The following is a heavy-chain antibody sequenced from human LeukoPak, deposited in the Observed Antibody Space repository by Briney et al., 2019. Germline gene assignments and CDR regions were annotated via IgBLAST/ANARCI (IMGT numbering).Heavy chain of an antibody. V-gene: IGHV1-69*13. J-gene: IGHJ6*02. CDR1: GGTFSSYA. D-gene: IGHD2-2*02. CDR3: ARGIVVVPAAIDQYGMDV. Sequence: SVKVSCKASGGTFSSYAISWVRQAPGQGLEWMGGIIPIFGTANYAQKFKGRVTITADESTSTAYLELRSLRSEDTAVYYCARGIVVVPAAIDQYGMDVWGQGTTVTVSS. CDR2: IIPIFGTA.